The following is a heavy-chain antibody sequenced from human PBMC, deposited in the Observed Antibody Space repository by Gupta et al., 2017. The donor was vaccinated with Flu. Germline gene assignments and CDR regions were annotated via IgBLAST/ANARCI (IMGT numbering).Heavy chain of an antibody. CDR3: AKNSLDFVLDS. Sequence: VRQAPGKCLECVAGISSVVSIEYYLHSVKGRFTMSRDNFKSTVHLQMSILRAEDTAFYYCAKNSLDFVLDSWVQGLLVTVSS. CDR2: ISSVVSIE. D-gene: IGHD2-21*01. J-gene: IGHJ4*02. V-gene: IGHV3-23*01.